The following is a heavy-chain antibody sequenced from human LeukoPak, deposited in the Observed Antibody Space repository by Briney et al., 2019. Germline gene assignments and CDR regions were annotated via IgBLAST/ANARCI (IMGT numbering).Heavy chain of an antibody. CDR2: IYTSGST. CDR1: GGSISSYY. J-gene: IGHJ4*02. CDR3: AREGSSSWSQYFDY. V-gene: IGHV4-4*07. Sequence: KPSETLSLTCTVSGGSISSYYWSWIRQPPGKGLEWIGRIYTSGSTNYNPSLKSRVTMSVDTSKNQFSLKLSSVTAADTAVYYCAREGSSSWSQYFDYWGQGTLVTVSS. D-gene: IGHD6-13*01.